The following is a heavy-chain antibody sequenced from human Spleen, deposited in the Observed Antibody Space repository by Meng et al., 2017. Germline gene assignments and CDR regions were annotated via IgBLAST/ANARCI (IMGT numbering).Heavy chain of an antibody. J-gene: IGHJ4*02. CDR3: ARVAARGAFDY. Sequence: GESLKISCAASGFTFSSYWMSWVRQAPGKGLEWVANIKQDGSEKYYVDSVKGRFTISRENAKNSLYLQMNSLRAGDTAVYYCARVAARGAFDYWGQGTLVTVSS. CDR1: GFTFSSYW. D-gene: IGHD6-6*01. CDR2: IKQDGSEK. V-gene: IGHV3-7*01.